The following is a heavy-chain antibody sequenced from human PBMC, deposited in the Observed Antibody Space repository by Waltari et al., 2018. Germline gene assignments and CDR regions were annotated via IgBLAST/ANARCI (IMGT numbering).Heavy chain of an antibody. J-gene: IGHJ4*02. V-gene: IGHV3-23*01. D-gene: IGHD2-15*01. CDR2: ISGSGGST. Sequence: EVQLLESGGGLVQPGGSLRLPCAASGFTFSSHAMSWVRQAPGKGLEWVSAISGSGGSTYYADSVKGRFTISRDNSKNTLYLQMNSLRAEDTAVYYCARVGVGYFDYWGQGTLVTVSS. CDR1: GFTFSSHA. CDR3: ARVGVGYFDY.